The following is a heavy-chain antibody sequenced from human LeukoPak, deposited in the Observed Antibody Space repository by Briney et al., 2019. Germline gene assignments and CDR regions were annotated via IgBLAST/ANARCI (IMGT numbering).Heavy chain of an antibody. CDR2: IKQDGSEK. V-gene: IGHV3-7*01. J-gene: IGHJ4*02. CDR3: ATQRGYSGYDQTFDY. D-gene: IGHD5-12*01. CDR1: GFTFSSYW. Sequence: GSLRLSCAASGFTFSSYWMSWVRQAPGKGLEWVANIKQDGSEKYYVDSVKGRFTISRDNAKNSLYLQMNSLRAEDTAVYYCATQRGYSGYDQTFDYWGQGTLVTVSS.